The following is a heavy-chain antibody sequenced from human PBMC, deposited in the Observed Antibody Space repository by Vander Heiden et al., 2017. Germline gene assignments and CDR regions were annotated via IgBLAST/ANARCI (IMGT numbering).Heavy chain of an antibody. CDR2: INSDGSST. V-gene: IGHV3-74*01. Sequence: EVQLVESGGGLVQPGGSLRLSCAASGFTFSSYWLPWLPPAPGKGLVWVSRINSDGSSTSYADSVKGRFTISRDNAKNTLYLQMNSLRAEDTAVYYCARGTGDRFDYWGQGTLVTVSS. J-gene: IGHJ4*02. D-gene: IGHD7-27*01. CDR1: GFTFSSYW. CDR3: ARGTGDRFDY.